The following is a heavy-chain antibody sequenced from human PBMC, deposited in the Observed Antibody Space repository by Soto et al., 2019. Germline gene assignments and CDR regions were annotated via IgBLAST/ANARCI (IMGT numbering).Heavy chain of an antibody. D-gene: IGHD1-1*01. CDR2: VNGGTGQT. CDR3: ARGKGMEENYYYYGLDI. J-gene: IGHJ6*02. Sequence: GSVEDSSKASGYPLTTHAMHLVRQAPGQSLEWIGWVNGGTGQTKHSQGFQGRINITRDTSASTGYMELSSLRSEDTAVYYCARGKGMEENYYYYGLDIWGQGTPVTVSS. V-gene: IGHV1-3*01. CDR1: GYPLTTHA.